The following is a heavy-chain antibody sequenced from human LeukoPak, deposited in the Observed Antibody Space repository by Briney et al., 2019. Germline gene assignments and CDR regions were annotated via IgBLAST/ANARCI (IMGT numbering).Heavy chain of an antibody. CDR1: GFTFSSYG. CDR2: IWYDGSNK. CDR3: AKDKSGYGRNPHDY. J-gene: IGHJ4*02. Sequence: GGSLRLSCAASGFTFSSYGMHWVRQAPGKGLEWVAVIWYDGSNKYYADSVKGRFTISRDNSKNTLYLQMNSLRAEDTAVYYCAKDKSGYGRNPHDYWGQGTLVTVSS. D-gene: IGHD5-18*01. V-gene: IGHV3-33*06.